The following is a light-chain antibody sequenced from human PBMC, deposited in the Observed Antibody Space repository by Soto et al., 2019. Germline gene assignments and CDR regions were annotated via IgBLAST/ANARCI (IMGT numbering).Light chain of an antibody. V-gene: IGKV3-20*01. J-gene: IGKJ1*01. CDR3: QQYGDSVFT. CDR1: ESVNSGY. Sequence: EIVLTQSPATLSLSPGERATLSCRASESVNSGYLAWFQQKPGRAPRLLIFGTSGRATGIPDRFSGNGSRTDFTLTISRLEPEDSAVYYCQQYGDSVFTFGQGTKVEIK. CDR2: GTS.